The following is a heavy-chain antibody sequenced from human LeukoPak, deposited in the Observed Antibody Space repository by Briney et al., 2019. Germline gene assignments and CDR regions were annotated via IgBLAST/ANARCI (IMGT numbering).Heavy chain of an antibody. D-gene: IGHD3-3*01. CDR1: GGTFSGYY. J-gene: IGHJ6*03. Sequence: PSETLSLTCAVYGGTFSGYYWSWIRQPPGKGLEWIGEINHSGSTNYNPSLKSRVTISVDTSTTQFSLKLSSVTAADTAVYYCARARRYDFWSGYPTYYYYYMDVWGKGTTVTVSS. V-gene: IGHV4-34*01. CDR2: INHSGST. CDR3: ARARRYDFWSGYPTYYYYYMDV.